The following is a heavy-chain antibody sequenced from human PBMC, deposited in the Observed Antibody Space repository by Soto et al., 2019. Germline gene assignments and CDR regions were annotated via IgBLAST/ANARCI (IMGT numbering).Heavy chain of an antibody. D-gene: IGHD3-9*01. CDR2: MKPYSGNT. V-gene: IGHV1-8*01. CDR1: GYTFTSYD. CDR3: ARAGTQRLFILKRYYYYGMDV. J-gene: IGHJ6*02. Sequence: ASVKVSCKASGYTFTSYDINWVRQATGQGLEWMGRMKPYSGNTAYAQKFQGRVTMTRNTSISTAYMELSSLISEDTAVYYCARAGTQRLFILKRYYYYGMDVWGQGTTGTVSS.